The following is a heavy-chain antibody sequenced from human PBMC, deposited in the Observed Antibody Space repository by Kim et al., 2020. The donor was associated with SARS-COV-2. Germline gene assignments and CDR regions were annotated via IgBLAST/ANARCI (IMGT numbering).Heavy chain of an antibody. CDR1: GFTVSSNY. J-gene: IGHJ6*02. CDR3: ARETQYYYDSSGYYYRGGMDV. Sequence: GGSLRLSCAASGFTVSSNYMSWVRQAPGKGLEWVSVIYSGGSTYYADSVKGRFTISRDNSKNTLYLQMNSLRAEDTAVYYCARETQYYYDSSGYYYRGGMDVWGQGTTVTVSS. V-gene: IGHV3-66*01. CDR2: IYSGGST. D-gene: IGHD3-22*01.